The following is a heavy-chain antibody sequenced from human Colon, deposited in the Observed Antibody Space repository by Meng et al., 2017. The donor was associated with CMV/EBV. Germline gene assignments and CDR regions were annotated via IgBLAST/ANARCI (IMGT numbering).Heavy chain of an antibody. CDR3: VRDGGEPATIFFAFDI. CDR1: GFTFSNYE. Sequence: GESLKISCAGSGFTFSNYEMNWVRQAPGKGLEWVSFIRFRTTETFYRESVRGRFTISRDNSKRTLYLHMTSLRAEDTALYYCVRDGGEPATIFFAFDIWGQGTMVTVSS. J-gene: IGHJ3*02. CDR2: IRFRTTET. V-gene: IGHV3-30*02. D-gene: IGHD2-2*02.